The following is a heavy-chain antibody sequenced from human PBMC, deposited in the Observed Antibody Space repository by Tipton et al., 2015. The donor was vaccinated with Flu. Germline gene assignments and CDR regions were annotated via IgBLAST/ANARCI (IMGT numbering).Heavy chain of an antibody. D-gene: IGHD7-27*01. CDR2: VIPILQKS. CDR3: ATGSNWAVGYFDL. CDR1: GGTFKSHT. V-gene: IGHV1-69*09. J-gene: IGHJ4*02. Sequence: QVQLVQSGAEVKSRGSSVRVSCKAPGGTFKSHTVSWVRQAPGQGLEWVGRVIPILQKSNYAQRFQGRVTITADKSTDTAYIELSNLGFDDTAVYFCATGSNWAVGYFDLWGQGTLVTVSA.